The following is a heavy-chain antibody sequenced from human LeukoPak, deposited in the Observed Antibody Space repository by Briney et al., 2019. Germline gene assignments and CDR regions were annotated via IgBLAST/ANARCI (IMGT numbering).Heavy chain of an antibody. CDR3: AREHIVVVTATDYYYYGMYV. D-gene: IGHD2-21*02. V-gene: IGHV4-61*08. J-gene: IGHJ6*02. CDR2: INHSGST. Sequence: KPSETLSLTCTVSGGSVSSGDYYWSWIRQPPGKELEWIGEINHSGSTNYNPSLKSRVTISVDTSKNQFSLKLSSVTAADTAVYYCAREHIVVVTATDYYYYGMYVWGQGTTVTVSS. CDR1: GGSVSSGDYY.